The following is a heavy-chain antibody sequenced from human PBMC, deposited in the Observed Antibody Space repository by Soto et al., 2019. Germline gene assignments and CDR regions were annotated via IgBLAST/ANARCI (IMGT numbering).Heavy chain of an antibody. CDR2: INHSGST. J-gene: IGHJ4*02. D-gene: IGHD3-10*01. CDR3: ARGLRITMVRGVPFDY. Sequence: SDTLSLTCAVYGGSFTGYYWSWIRQPPGKGLEWIGEINHSGSTNYNPSLKSRVTISVDTSKNQFSLKLSSVTAADTAVYYCARGLRITMVRGVPFDYWGQGTLVS. CDR1: GGSFTGYY. V-gene: IGHV4-34*01.